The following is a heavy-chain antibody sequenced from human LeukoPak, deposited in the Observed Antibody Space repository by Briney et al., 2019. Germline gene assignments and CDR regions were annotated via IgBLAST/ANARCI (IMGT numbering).Heavy chain of an antibody. J-gene: IGHJ4*02. CDR1: RFTLSSYA. Sequence: PGGSLRLSCAASRFTLSSYAMTWVRQAPGKGLEWVSGIGDSGDSTYYADSVKGRFTISRDNSKNTLYLQMNSLRAEDTAIYYCAKAGSYGDYLGYWGQGTLVTVSS. D-gene: IGHD4-17*01. CDR2: IGDSGDST. CDR3: AKAGSYGDYLGY. V-gene: IGHV3-23*01.